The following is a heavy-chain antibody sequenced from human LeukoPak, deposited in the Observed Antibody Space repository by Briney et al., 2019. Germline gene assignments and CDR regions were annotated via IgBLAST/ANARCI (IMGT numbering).Heavy chain of an antibody. CDR3: ARRGGGYSYGYGAFDI. J-gene: IGHJ3*02. Sequence: GESLKISCKGSGYSFTTYWIGWVRQMPGKGLEWMGIIYPGDSDTRYSPSFQGQVTISADKSISTAYLQWSSLKASDTAMYYCARRGGGYSYGYGAFDIWGQGTMVTVSS. V-gene: IGHV5-51*01. D-gene: IGHD5-18*01. CDR1: GYSFTTYW. CDR2: IYPGDSDT.